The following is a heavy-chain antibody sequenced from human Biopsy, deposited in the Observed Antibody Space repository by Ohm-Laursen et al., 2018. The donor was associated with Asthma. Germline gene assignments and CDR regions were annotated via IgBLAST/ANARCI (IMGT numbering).Heavy chain of an antibody. CDR3: ARAVSSSSYWYFDL. CDR2: IYYSGRT. D-gene: IGHD6-6*01. J-gene: IGHJ2*01. Sequence: SQTLSLTCIVSGDAMSTSGSYWGWIRQSPGKGLEWIGGIYYSGRTYYKPSLESRVTISAETSKNHFSLKVTSVTAADTAVYYCARAVSSSSYWYFDLWGRGDLVTVSS. CDR1: GDAMSTSGSY. V-gene: IGHV4-39*02.